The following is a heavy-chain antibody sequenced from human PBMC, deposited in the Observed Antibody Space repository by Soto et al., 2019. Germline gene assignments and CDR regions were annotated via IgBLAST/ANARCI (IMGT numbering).Heavy chain of an antibody. CDR1: GFAFSTYD. Sequence: EVQLVESGGGLVQPGGSLRLSCAASGFAFSTYDMHWVRQTPGKRLEWVSAIGTAGDTYYPASVKGRFTISRENAKKSLYLQMNSLRAGDTAVYYCASGHTDSLANFDYWGQGTLVAVSS. D-gene: IGHD2-2*02. CDR2: IGTAGDT. CDR3: ASGHTDSLANFDY. V-gene: IGHV3-13*01. J-gene: IGHJ4*01.